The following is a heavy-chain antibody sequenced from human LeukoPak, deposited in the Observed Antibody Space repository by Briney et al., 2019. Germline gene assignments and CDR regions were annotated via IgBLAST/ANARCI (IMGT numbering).Heavy chain of an antibody. J-gene: IGHJ6*03. D-gene: IGHD3-3*01. CDR1: GGSISSYY. CDR3: ARVGSGFYYYHMDV. Sequence: SETLSLTCTVAGGSISSYYWSWIRQPPGKGLEWIGYIYYSGGTTYNPSLKSRVTISVDTSKNQFSLKLMSVTAADMPVHDCARVGSGFYYYHMDVWGKGTTVTVSS. CDR2: IYYSGGT. V-gene: IGHV4-59*01.